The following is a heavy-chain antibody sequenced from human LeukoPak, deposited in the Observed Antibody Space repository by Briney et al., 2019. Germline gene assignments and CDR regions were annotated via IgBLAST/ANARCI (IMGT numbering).Heavy chain of an antibody. Sequence: ASVKVSCTASGYTFTSYGISWVRQAPGQGLEWMGWISAYNGNTNYAQKLQGRVTITTDTSTSTAYMELRSLRSDDTAVYYCARDPWHHYDFPPYNWFDPWGQGTLVTVSS. V-gene: IGHV1-18*01. D-gene: IGHD3-3*01. CDR3: ARDPWHHYDFPPYNWFDP. J-gene: IGHJ5*02. CDR2: ISAYNGNT. CDR1: GYTFTSYG.